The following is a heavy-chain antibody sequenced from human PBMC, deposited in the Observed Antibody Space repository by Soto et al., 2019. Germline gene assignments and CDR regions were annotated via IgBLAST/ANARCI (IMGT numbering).Heavy chain of an antibody. J-gene: IGHJ4*02. CDR2: IKTDGTYA. CDR3: AAGGSGYYAN. V-gene: IGHV3-74*01. Sequence: VQLVESGGDLVQPGGSLRLSCAASGFTFSTYWMHWVRQAPGKGLLWVSRIKTDGTYATYGDSVKGRFTISRDNAKNTLYLQMNSLRVADAAVYYCAAGGSGYYANWGQGTLVTVSS. CDR1: GFTFSTYW. D-gene: IGHD3-22*01.